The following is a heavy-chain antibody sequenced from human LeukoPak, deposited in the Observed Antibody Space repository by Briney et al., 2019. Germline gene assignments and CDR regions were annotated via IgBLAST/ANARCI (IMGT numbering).Heavy chain of an antibody. Sequence: GRSLRLSCAASGFTFSSYAMHWVRQAPGKGLEWVAVISYDGSNKYYADSVKGRFTISRDNSKNTLYLQMNSLRAEDTAVYYCARGYNYGYVLDYWGQGTLVTVSS. V-gene: IGHV3-30*04. CDR1: GFTFSSYA. D-gene: IGHD5-18*01. CDR3: ARGYNYGYVLDY. CDR2: ISYDGSNK. J-gene: IGHJ4*02.